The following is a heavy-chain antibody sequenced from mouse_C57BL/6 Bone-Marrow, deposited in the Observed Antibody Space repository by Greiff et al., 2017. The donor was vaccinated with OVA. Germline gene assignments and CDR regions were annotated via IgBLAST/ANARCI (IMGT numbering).Heavy chain of an antibody. CDR1: GYTFTSYG. D-gene: IGHD2-1*01. CDR3: ARGGLWYLYYFDY. Sequence: QVQLQQSGAELARPGASVKLSCKASGYTFTSYGISWVKQRTEQGLEWIGEIYPRSGNTYYNEKFKGKATLTADKSSSTAYMELRSLTSEDSAVYFCARGGLWYLYYFDYWGQGTTLTVSS. V-gene: IGHV1-81*01. J-gene: IGHJ2*01. CDR2: IYPRSGNT.